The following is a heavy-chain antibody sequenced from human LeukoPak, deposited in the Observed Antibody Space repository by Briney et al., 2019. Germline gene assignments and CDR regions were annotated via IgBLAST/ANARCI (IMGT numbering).Heavy chain of an antibody. J-gene: IGHJ4*02. Sequence: GGSLRLSCAASGFTFSSYNMNWVRQAPGKGLEWVSSITSSSNYIYYADSVKGRFTISRDNAKNSLYLQMNSLRAEDTNVYYCARDCWDYGSGSYCGIDYWGQGTLVTVSS. CDR3: ARDCWDYGSGSYCGIDY. CDR2: ITSSSNYI. D-gene: IGHD3-10*01. CDR1: GFTFSSYN. V-gene: IGHV3-21*03.